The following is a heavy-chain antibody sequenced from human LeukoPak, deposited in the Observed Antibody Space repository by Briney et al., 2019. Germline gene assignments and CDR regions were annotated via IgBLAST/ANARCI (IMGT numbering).Heavy chain of an antibody. CDR2: ISAYNGNT. CDR3: ARDFAIVVVPAYDY. CDR1: GYTFTGYY. V-gene: IGHV1-18*04. J-gene: IGHJ4*02. Sequence: ASVKVSCKASGYTFTGYYIHWARQAPGEGPEWMGWISAYNGNTNYAQKLQGRVTMTTDTSTSTAYMELRSLRSDDTAVYYCARDFAIVVVPAYDYWGQGTLVTVSS. D-gene: IGHD2-2*01.